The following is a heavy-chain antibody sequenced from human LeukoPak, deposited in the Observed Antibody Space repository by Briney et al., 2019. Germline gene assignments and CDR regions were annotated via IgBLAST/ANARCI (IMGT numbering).Heavy chain of an antibody. CDR1: GFTFSSYW. CDR2: IKQEGSEK. CDR3: ARVGISGGNRPLGYYYYYMDV. V-gene: IGHV3-7*01. D-gene: IGHD4-23*01. Sequence: GGSLRLSCAASGFTFSSYWMSWVRQAPGKGLEWVANIKQEGSEKYYVDSVKGRFTISRDKAKKSLYLRMNSLRAEDTAVYYCARVGISGGNRPLGYYYYYMDVWGKGTTVTVSS. J-gene: IGHJ6*03.